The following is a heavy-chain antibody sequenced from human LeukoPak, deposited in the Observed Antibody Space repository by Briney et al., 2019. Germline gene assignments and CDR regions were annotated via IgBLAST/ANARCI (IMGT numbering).Heavy chain of an antibody. D-gene: IGHD1-1*01. CDR1: GFNMGSYW. CDR3: AIWTSGNY. J-gene: IGHJ4*02. CDR2: MDPTGSQK. V-gene: IGHV3-7*01. Sequence: GGSLRLSCVASGFNMGSYWMSWVRQTPGKGLEWVANMDPTGSQKRYVDSVKGRFTISKDNPGASLYLDMHSLRAEDTAIYYCAIWTSGNYWGQGTLVTVSS.